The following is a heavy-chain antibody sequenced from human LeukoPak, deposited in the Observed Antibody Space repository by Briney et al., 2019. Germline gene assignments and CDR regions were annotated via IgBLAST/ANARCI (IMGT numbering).Heavy chain of an antibody. D-gene: IGHD2-8*01. CDR2: ISYDGSNK. J-gene: IGHJ1*01. Sequence: GGSLRLSCAASGFTFSSYAMHWVRQAPGKGLEWVAVISYDGSNKYYADSVKGRFTISRDNTKNTLYLQMNSLRAEDTAVYYCARVEFMETNHFQHWGQGTLVTVSS. CDR1: GFTFSSYA. V-gene: IGHV3-30*04. CDR3: ARVEFMETNHFQH.